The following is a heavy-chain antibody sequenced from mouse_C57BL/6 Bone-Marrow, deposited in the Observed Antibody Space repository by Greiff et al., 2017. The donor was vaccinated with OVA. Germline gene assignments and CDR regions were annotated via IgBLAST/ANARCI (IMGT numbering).Heavy chain of an antibody. Sequence: EVQLQESGGGLVQPGGSLKLSCAASGFTFSDYGMAWVRQAPRKGPEWVAFISNLAYSIYYADTVTGRFTISRENAKNTLYLEMSSLRSEDTAMYYCARHGGYDGYAMDYWGQGTSVTVSS. CDR2: ISNLAYSI. V-gene: IGHV5-15*01. CDR1: GFTFSDYG. CDR3: ARHGGYDGYAMDY. D-gene: IGHD2-2*01. J-gene: IGHJ4*01.